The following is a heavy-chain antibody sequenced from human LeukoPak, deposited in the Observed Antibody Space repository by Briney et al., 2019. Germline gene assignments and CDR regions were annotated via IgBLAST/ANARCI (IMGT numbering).Heavy chain of an antibody. CDR1: GVSINGHY. J-gene: IGHJ4*02. CDR2: IYDTGDA. D-gene: IGHD2-2*02. V-gene: IGHV4-59*11. Sequence: PSETLSLTCAVSGVSINGHYWSWIRQPPGERLEWIGYIYDTGDAIYNPSLRSRVTMSVDTPNNQFSLTLRSVAAADTAVYFCARYRRDNTYFLDYWGQGTLVTVFS. CDR3: ARYRRDNTYFLDY.